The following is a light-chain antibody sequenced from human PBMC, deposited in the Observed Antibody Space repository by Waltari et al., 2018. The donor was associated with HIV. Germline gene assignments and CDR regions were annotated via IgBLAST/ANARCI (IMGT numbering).Light chain of an antibody. CDR2: DVS. V-gene: IGLV2-14*03. J-gene: IGLJ2*01. CDR1: SSDVGGYNY. CDR3: QSADSGGTWDVV. Sequence: QSALTQPASVSGSPGQSITISCTGTSSDVGGYNYVSWYQQHPGKAPKLMIYDVSNRPSGVSNRFSGSKSGNTASLTISGLQAEDEADYYCQSADSGGTWDVVFGGGTKLTVL.